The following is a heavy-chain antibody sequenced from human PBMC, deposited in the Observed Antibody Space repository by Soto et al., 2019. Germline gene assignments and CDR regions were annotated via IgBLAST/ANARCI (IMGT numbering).Heavy chain of an antibody. D-gene: IGHD1-26*01. Sequence: QVHLVQSGVEVKTPGASVKVSCQASGYTFFTYDISWVRQAPGQGLEWMGWISTYSGDTKYAQKFQGRVTMATDTSTTTAYLELRNLRTDHYSIQNCAIHHGATTTENWCDALSQGTLATVSS. J-gene: IGHJ5*02. CDR1: GYTFFTYD. CDR2: ISTYSGDT. V-gene: IGHV1-18*01. CDR3: AIHHGATTTENWCDA.